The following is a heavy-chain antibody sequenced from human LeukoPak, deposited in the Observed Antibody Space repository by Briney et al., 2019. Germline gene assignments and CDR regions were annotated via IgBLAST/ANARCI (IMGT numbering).Heavy chain of an antibody. CDR1: GYSFTSYG. CDR2: ISTYNANT. Sequence: EASVKVPCKASGYSFTSYGISWVRQAPGQGLEWMGWISTYNANTNYALKLQGRVTLTTDTSTNTAYMELKSLRSDDTAVYYCAREECSIGVCYPSGYWGQGTLVTVSS. J-gene: IGHJ4*02. CDR3: AREECSIGVCYPSGY. V-gene: IGHV1-18*01. D-gene: IGHD2-8*01.